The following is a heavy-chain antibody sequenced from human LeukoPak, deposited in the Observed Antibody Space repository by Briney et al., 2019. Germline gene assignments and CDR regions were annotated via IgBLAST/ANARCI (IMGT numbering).Heavy chain of an antibody. CDR3: AKDRYDYVWGSYRYYFDY. D-gene: IGHD3-16*02. J-gene: IGHJ4*02. CDR1: GFTFSSYA. Sequence: GGSLRLSCAASGFTFSSYAMSWVRQAPGKGLEWVSAISGSGGSTYYADSVKGQFTISRDNSKNTLYLQMNSLRAEDTAVYYCAKDRYDYVWGSYRYYFDYWGQGTLVTVSS. V-gene: IGHV3-23*01. CDR2: ISGSGGST.